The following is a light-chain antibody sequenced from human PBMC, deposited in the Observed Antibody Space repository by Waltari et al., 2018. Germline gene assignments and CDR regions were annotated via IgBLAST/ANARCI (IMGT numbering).Light chain of an antibody. CDR2: EAS. J-gene: IGKJ2*01. V-gene: IGKV1-5*03. CDR3: LQYDSYSYT. Sequence: DIHMTQSPSTLSASVGDRLTLTCRASQSISGWLAWYQQKPGKAPKLLIYEASSLESGVPSRFSGSGSGTECTLTVSSLQPDDFATYYCLQYDSYSYTFGQGTKLEIK. CDR1: QSISGW.